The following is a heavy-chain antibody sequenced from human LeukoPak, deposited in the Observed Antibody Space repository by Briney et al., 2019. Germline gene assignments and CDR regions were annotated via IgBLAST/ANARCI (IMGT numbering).Heavy chain of an antibody. D-gene: IGHD2-21*01. Sequence: GGSLRLSCAASGFTFSSYAMSWVRQAPGKGLEWVSTISGSGGSTYYADSVKGRFTISRDNSKNTLYLQMNSLRAEDTAMYYCARIMDLIGVHFDFWGQGILVTVSS. CDR3: ARIMDLIGVHFDF. CDR1: GFTFSSYA. J-gene: IGHJ4*02. CDR2: ISGSGGST. V-gene: IGHV3-23*01.